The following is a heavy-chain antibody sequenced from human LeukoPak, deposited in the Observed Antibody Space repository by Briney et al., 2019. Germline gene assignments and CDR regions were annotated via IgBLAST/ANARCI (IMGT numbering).Heavy chain of an antibody. CDR2: ISSSSSTI. Sequence: GGSLRLSCADSGFTFSTYSMNWVRQAPGRGLEWVSYISSSSSTIYYADSVKGRFTISRDNAKNSLYLQMNSLRVEDTAVYYCARDLWGKTAKFDYWGQGTLVTVSS. D-gene: IGHD3-16*01. CDR1: GFTFSTYS. J-gene: IGHJ4*02. V-gene: IGHV3-48*01. CDR3: ARDLWGKTAKFDY.